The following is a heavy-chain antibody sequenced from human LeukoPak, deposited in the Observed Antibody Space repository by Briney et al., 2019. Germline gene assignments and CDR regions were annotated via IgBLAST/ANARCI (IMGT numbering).Heavy chain of an antibody. Sequence: GGSLRLSCTASRFTLTTYWMTWVRQAPGKGLAWVANIIEGGDLKYYVDSVKGRFTISRDNTKNSLYLQMTSLRADDTAVYYCARVGKNGWDFDHWGQGTLVTVSS. V-gene: IGHV3-7*01. D-gene: IGHD6-19*01. J-gene: IGHJ4*02. CDR2: IIEGGDLK. CDR3: ARVGKNGWDFDH. CDR1: RFTLTTYW.